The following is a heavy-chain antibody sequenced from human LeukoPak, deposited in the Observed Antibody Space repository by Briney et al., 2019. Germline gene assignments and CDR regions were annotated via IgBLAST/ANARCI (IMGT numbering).Heavy chain of an antibody. CDR1: GFTFSSYE. Sequence: GGSLRLSCAASGFTFSSYEMNWVRQAPGKGLEWVSYISSSGSTIYYADSVKGRFTISRDNAKNSLYLQMNSLRAEDTGVYYCAKDPRPPYCSGGSCYGYYFDYWGQGTLVTVSS. CDR3: AKDPRPPYCSGGSCYGYYFDY. J-gene: IGHJ4*02. V-gene: IGHV3-48*03. D-gene: IGHD2-15*01. CDR2: ISSSGSTI.